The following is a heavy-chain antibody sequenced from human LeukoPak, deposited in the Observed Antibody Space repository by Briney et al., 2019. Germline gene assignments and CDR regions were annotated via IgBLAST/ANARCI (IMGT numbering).Heavy chain of an antibody. D-gene: IGHD6-13*01. CDR3: ARLTDSSSWYFNY. J-gene: IGHJ4*02. CDR1: GGSISSSSYY. CDR2: IYYSGST. Sequence: LETLSLTCTVSGGSISSSSYYWGWIRQPPGKGLEWIGSIYYSGSTYYNPSLKSRVTISVDTSKNQFSLKLSSVTAADTAVYYCARLTDSSSWYFNYWGQGTLVTVSS. V-gene: IGHV4-39*01.